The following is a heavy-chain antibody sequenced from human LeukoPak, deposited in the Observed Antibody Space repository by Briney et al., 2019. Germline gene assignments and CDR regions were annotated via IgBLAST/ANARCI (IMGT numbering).Heavy chain of an antibody. CDR2: IVVGSGNT. Sequence: GTSVKVSCKASGFTFTSSAMQWVRQARGQRLEWIGWIVVGSGNTNYAQKFQERATITRDMSTSTAYMELSSLRSEDTAVYYCAGGSILTGYYRSYYGMDVWGQGTTVTVSS. J-gene: IGHJ6*02. CDR3: AGGSILTGYYRSYYGMDV. D-gene: IGHD3-9*01. V-gene: IGHV1-58*02. CDR1: GFTFTSSA.